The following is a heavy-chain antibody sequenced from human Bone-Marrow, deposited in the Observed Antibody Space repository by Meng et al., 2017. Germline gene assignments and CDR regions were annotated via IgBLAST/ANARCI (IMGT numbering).Heavy chain of an antibody. CDR3: AKHTMVRGVMNWFDP. V-gene: IGHV5-51*01. J-gene: IGHJ5*01. Sequence: GESLKISWKGSGYSFTSYWIGWVRQMPGKGLELVGIIYPGYSDNRYSPSFQGQVTISADKSITTASLQWSSLKASDTAMYYCAKHTMVRGVMNWFDPWGQGTLVTVSS. D-gene: IGHD3-10*01. CDR2: IYPGYSDN. CDR1: GYSFTSYW.